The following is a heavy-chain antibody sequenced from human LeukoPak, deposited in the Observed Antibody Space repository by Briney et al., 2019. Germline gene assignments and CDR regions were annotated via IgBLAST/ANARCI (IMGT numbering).Heavy chain of an antibody. D-gene: IGHD4-17*01. CDR1: GYSISSGYY. Sequence: SETLSLTCTVSGYSISSGYYWGWIRQPPGKGLEWIGSIYHSGSTYYNPSLKSRVTISVDTSENQFSLKLSSVTAADTAVYYCARGGYGDYGPDAFDIWGQGTMVTVSS. J-gene: IGHJ3*02. CDR2: IYHSGST. V-gene: IGHV4-38-2*02. CDR3: ARGGYGDYGPDAFDI.